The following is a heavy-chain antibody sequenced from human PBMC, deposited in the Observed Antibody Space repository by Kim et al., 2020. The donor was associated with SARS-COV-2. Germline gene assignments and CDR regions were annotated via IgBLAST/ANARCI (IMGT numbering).Heavy chain of an antibody. V-gene: IGHV1-18*01. CDR3: AREEPKSGYDWSRGSLDY. CDR2: ISAYNGNT. J-gene: IGHJ4*02. Sequence: ASVKVSCKASGYTFTSYGISWVRQAPGQGLEWMGWISAYNGNTNYAQKLQGRVTMTTDTSTSTAYMELRSLRSDDTAVYYCAREEPKSGYDWSRGSLDYWGQGTLVTVSS. D-gene: IGHD5-12*01. CDR1: GYTFTSYG.